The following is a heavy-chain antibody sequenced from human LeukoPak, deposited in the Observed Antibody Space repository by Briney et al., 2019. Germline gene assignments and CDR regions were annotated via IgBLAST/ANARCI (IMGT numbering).Heavy chain of an antibody. V-gene: IGHV3-30-3*01. CDR3: ARIATPGIWLRDY. Sequence: PGGSLRLSCAASGFTFRSYTIHWVRQASGKGLEWVAVMSYDGYTKFYADSVKGRFTISRDNFRSTLYLQMTSLTPEDTAVYYCARIATPGIWLRDYWGQGTLVTVSS. J-gene: IGHJ4*02. D-gene: IGHD6-13*01. CDR2: MSYDGYTK. CDR1: GFTFRSYT.